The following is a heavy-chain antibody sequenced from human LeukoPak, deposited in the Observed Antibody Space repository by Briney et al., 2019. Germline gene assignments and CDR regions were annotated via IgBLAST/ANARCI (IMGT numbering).Heavy chain of an antibody. Sequence: QTGGSLRLSCAASGFIVSNNYMTWVRQAPGKGLEWVSIIYSSAYIYYSDSVKGRFTISRDNSKNTLYLQMNSLRAEDTAVYYCASQDVLHDGAHWVHLQHWGQGTLVTVSS. J-gene: IGHJ1*01. CDR1: GFIVSNNY. V-gene: IGHV3-53*01. CDR2: IYSSAYI. D-gene: IGHD3-10*02. CDR3: ASQDVLHDGAHWVHLQH.